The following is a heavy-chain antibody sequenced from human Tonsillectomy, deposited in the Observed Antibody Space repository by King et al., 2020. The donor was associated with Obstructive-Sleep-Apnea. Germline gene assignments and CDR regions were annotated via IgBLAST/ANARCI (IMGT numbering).Heavy chain of an antibody. CDR3: ARYTDYYYYGMDV. Sequence: VPLQESGPGLVKPSETLSLTCTVSGGSISSYYWSWIRQPPGKGLEWIGYIYYSGSTNYNPSLKSRVTISVDTSKNQFSLKLSSVTAADTAVYYCARYTDYYYYGMDVWGQGTTVTVSS. V-gene: IGHV4-59*01. CDR2: IYYSGST. J-gene: IGHJ6*02. CDR1: GGSISSYY.